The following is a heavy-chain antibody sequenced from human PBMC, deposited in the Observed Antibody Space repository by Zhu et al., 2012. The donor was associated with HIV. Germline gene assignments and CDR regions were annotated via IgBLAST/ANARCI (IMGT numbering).Heavy chain of an antibody. V-gene: IGHV4-39*01. D-gene: IGHD2-2*01. CDR1: GGSISRSNYY. Sequence: QVQLQESGPGLVKPSETLSLICTVSGGSISRSNYYWGWIRQPPGKGLEWIGSIYYSGSTFYNPSLKSRVTISMDTSKNQFSLKLRSVTAADTAVHYCASRYCSSSSCLYDYWGQGTLVTVSS. J-gene: IGHJ4*02. CDR3: ASRYCSSSSCLYDY. CDR2: IYYSGST.